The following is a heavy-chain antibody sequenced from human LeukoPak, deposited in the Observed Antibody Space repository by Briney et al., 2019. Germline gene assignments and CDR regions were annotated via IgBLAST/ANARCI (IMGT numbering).Heavy chain of an antibody. CDR1: GFTFSNYE. D-gene: IGHD3-16*01. Sequence: GSLILSCAASGFTFSNYEMNWVRQAPGKELEWIGYIHHTGNTNSSPSLKSRVTISVDTSKNQFSLKLSSVTAADTAVYYCARGRWGDYWGQGTLVTVSS. CDR3: ARGRWGDY. V-gene: IGHV4-59*01. CDR2: IHHTGNT. J-gene: IGHJ4*02.